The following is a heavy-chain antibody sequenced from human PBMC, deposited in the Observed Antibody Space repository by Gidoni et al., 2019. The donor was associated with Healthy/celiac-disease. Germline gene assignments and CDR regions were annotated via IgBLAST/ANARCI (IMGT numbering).Heavy chain of an antibody. Sequence: EVQLVESGGGLVQPGGSLRLSCAASGFTFSSYSMNWVRQAPGKGREWGSYIRSSSSTIYYADSVKGRFTISRDNAKNSLYLQMNSLRDEDTAVYYCAREFAWVHAFDIWGQGTMVTVSS. CDR1: GFTFSSYS. J-gene: IGHJ3*02. CDR3: AREFAWVHAFDI. D-gene: IGHD1-26*01. CDR2: IRSSSSTI. V-gene: IGHV3-48*02.